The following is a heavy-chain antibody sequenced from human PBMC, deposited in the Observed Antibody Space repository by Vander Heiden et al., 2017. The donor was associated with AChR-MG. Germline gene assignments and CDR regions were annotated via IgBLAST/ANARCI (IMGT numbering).Heavy chain of an antibody. Sequence: QVQLQQWGAGLLKPSETLSLTCAVYGRSFSGYYWRWIRQPPGKGLEWIGEINHSGSTNYNPSLKSRVTISVDTSKNQFSLKLSSVTAADTAVYYCARGGITIFGVVMGYYYYGMDVWGQGTTVTVSS. J-gene: IGHJ6*02. D-gene: IGHD3-3*01. V-gene: IGHV4-34*01. CDR3: ARGGITIFGVVMGYYYYGMDV. CDR2: INHSGST. CDR1: GRSFSGYY.